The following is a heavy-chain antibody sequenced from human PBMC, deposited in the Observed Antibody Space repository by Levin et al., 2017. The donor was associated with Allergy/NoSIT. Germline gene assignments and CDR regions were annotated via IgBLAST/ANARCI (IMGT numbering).Heavy chain of an antibody. J-gene: IGHJ4*02. CDR3: ARLGENLGYFDF. CDR2: INQVGSDK. D-gene: IGHD3-10*01. Sequence: GGSLRLSCATSGFIFRSYWMSWVRQAPGKGLEWVANINQVGSDKSYVDSVKGRFTISRDNAKTSLYLQMNRLRAEDTAVYYCARLGENLGYFDFWAQGTLVTVSS. V-gene: IGHV3-7*01. CDR1: GFIFRSYW.